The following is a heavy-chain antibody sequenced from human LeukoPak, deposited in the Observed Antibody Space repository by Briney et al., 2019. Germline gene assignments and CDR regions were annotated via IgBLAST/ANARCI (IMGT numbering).Heavy chain of an antibody. D-gene: IGHD1-1*01. CDR3: ARKNDFDI. J-gene: IGHJ3*02. Sequence: GSLRLSCAASGFTFSSYSMNWIRQPPGKGLEWIGCIYYSGRTYYNPSLKSRVTISVDMSKSQFSLRLTSVTAADTAVYYCARKNDFDIWGQGTLVTVSS. CDR2: IYYSGRT. CDR1: GFTFSSYS. V-gene: IGHV4-59*01.